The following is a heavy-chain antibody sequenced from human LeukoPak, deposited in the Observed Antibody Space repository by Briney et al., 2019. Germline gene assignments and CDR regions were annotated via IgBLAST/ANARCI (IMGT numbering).Heavy chain of an antibody. D-gene: IGHD3-9*01. J-gene: IGHJ3*02. CDR3: AKSLVMRISGYDILTGYLGPDAFDI. Sequence: GGSLRLSCVASGLTFSSQWMTWVRQAPGKGLEWLANIGGDGRRKFYEDSVEGRFTISRDNSKNTLYLQMNSLRAEDTAVYYCAKSLVMRISGYDILTGYLGPDAFDIWGQGTMVTVSS. V-gene: IGHV3-7*03. CDR1: GLTFSSQW. CDR2: IGGDGRRK.